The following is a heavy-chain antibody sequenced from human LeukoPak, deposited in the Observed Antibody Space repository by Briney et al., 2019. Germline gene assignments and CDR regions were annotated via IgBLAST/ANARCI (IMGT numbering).Heavy chain of an antibody. J-gene: IGHJ3*02. CDR2: XXXRGST. Sequence: SETLSLTCTVSGGSITDYHWSWIRQPPGKGXXXXXXXXXRGSTFYNPSXXXXXXISVDTSKNQFSQKLSSVTAADTAVYYCAQKAGPTNLGWDDAFDIWGQGTMVTVSS. V-gene: IGHV4-59*12. CDR3: AQKAGPTNLGWDDAFDI. CDR1: GGSITDYH. D-gene: IGHD6-19*01.